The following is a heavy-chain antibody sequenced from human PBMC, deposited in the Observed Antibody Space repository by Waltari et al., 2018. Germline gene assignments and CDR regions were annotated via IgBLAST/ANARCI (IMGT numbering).Heavy chain of an antibody. CDR1: GGPINTPY. J-gene: IGHJ4*02. CDR2: IYHSGRT. CDR3: ARPRSGYSMDHFDS. Sequence: QVQLQESGPGLVKPSETLSVPCSVSGGPINTPYWTWLRQPPGKGLEWIGNIYHSGRTYFNPSLQSRVTISVDMSKNQFSLQLSSVTAADTAVYFCARPRSGYSMDHFDSWGQGVLVTVSS. D-gene: IGHD6-13*01. V-gene: IGHV4-59*11.